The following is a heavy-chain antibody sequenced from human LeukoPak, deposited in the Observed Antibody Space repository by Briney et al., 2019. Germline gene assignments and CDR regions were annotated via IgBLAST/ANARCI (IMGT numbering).Heavy chain of an antibody. Sequence: GGSLRLSCAASGFTFSSYSMNWVRQAPGKGLEWVSYISSSSSTIYYADSAKGRFTISRDNAKNSLYLQMNSLRAEDTAVYYCASARGSYWGQGTLVTVSS. V-gene: IGHV3-48*01. CDR1: GFTFSSYS. J-gene: IGHJ4*02. D-gene: IGHD3-16*01. CDR3: ASARGSY. CDR2: ISSSSSTI.